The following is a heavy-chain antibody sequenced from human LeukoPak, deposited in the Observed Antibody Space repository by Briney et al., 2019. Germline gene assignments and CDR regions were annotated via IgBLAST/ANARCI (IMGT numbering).Heavy chain of an antibody. CDR1: GFTFSSYA. CDR3: ARGRSMDF. CDR2: ISGSGGST. D-gene: IGHD2-2*01. V-gene: IGHV3-23*01. J-gene: IGHJ4*02. Sequence: PGGSLRLSCAASGFTFSSYAMSWVRQAPGKGLEWVSAISGSGGSTYYADSVKGRFTISRDNAKMILYLQMNSLRAEDTAVYFCARGRSMDFWGQGTLVTVSS.